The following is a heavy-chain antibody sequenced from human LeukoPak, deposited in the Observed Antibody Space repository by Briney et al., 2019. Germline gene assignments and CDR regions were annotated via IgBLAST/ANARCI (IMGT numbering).Heavy chain of an antibody. Sequence: GGSLRLSCAASGFTFSSYAMHWVRQAPGKGLEWVAVISSDGNNKYYADSVKGRFTISRVNSKNTLYLQMNSLRAEDTAVYYCARDEYLWVVIQLGLFDYWGQGTLVTVSS. CDR1: GFTFSSYA. CDR2: ISSDGNNK. D-gene: IGHD2-2*01. V-gene: IGHV3-30-3*01. J-gene: IGHJ4*02. CDR3: ARDEYLWVVIQLGLFDY.